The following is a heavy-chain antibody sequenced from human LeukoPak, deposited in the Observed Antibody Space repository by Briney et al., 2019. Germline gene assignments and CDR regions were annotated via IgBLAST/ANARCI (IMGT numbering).Heavy chain of an antibody. Sequence: GGSLRLSCAASGLSVDNNFMSWVRQAPGKGLEWVSVIYDSGSRYYADSVKGRFSISRENSKNTLYLHMNTLRDEDTAVYYCARVRQQQVYFDYWGQGTLVTVSS. D-gene: IGHD6-13*01. CDR3: ARVRQQQVYFDY. CDR2: IYDSGSR. J-gene: IGHJ4*02. V-gene: IGHV3-66*01. CDR1: GLSVDNNF.